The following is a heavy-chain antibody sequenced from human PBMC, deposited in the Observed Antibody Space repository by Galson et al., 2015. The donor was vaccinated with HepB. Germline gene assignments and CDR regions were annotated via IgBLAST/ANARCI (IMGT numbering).Heavy chain of an antibody. J-gene: IGHJ3*02. CDR3: AHRRNYDNSGYLGRDAFDN. CDR2: IYWDDDK. CDR1: GFSLSTSGVG. Sequence: PALVKPTQTLTLTCTFSGFSLSTSGVGVGWIRQPPGKALEWLALIYWDDDKRYSPSLKSRLTITKDTSKNQVVLTMTNMDPVDTATYFCAHRRNYDNSGYLGRDAFDNWGQGTMVTVSS. D-gene: IGHD3-22*01. V-gene: IGHV2-5*02.